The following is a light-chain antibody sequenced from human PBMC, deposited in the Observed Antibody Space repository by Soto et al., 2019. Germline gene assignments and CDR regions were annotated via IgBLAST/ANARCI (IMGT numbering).Light chain of an antibody. CDR3: QPYGSSPPWP. V-gene: IGKV3-20*01. CDR2: GAS. CDR1: QSVSSSY. J-gene: IGKJ1*01. Sequence: EIVWTQSPGTLSFSPGERATPSCRASQSVSSSYLAWYQQKPGQAPRLLIYGASSRATGIPDRFSGSGSGTDFTLTISRLEPEDFAVYYCQPYGSSPPWPFGQVTKVDIK.